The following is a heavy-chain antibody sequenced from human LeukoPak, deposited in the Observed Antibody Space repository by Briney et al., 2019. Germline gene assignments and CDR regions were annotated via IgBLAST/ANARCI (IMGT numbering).Heavy chain of an antibody. Sequence: PGGSLRLSCAASGFTFSDYAMHWVRQAPGKGLEWVANISYDGSNKYYADSVKGRSTISRDNSKNTLYLQMNSLRAEDTAVYYCARSDSSSWYLGNAFDIWGQGTMVTVSS. V-gene: IGHV3-30*04. CDR2: ISYDGSNK. CDR1: GFTFSDYA. CDR3: ARSDSSSWYLGNAFDI. J-gene: IGHJ3*02. D-gene: IGHD6-13*01.